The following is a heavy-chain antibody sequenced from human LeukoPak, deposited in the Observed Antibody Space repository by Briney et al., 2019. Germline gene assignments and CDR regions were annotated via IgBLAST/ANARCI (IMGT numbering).Heavy chain of an antibody. Sequence: PGGSLRLSCAASGFTFSSYSMNWVRQAPRRGLEGVSYISSSSSTIYYADSVKGRFTISRDNAKNSLYLQMNSLRAEDTAVYYCARAGYRYDYVWGSYPLGDFDYWGQGTLVTVSS. CDR2: ISSSSSTI. V-gene: IGHV3-48*01. CDR3: ARAGYRYDYVWGSYPLGDFDY. J-gene: IGHJ4*02. D-gene: IGHD3-16*02. CDR1: GFTFSSYS.